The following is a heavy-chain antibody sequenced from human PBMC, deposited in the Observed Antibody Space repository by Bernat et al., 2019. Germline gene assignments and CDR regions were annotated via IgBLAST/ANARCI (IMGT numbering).Heavy chain of an antibody. CDR1: GYTFTSYG. D-gene: IGHD3-10*01. CDR3: ASAPYCSGSYFSTKPFDAFDI. V-gene: IGHV1-18*01. J-gene: IGHJ3*02. CDR2: ISAYNGNT. Sequence: QVQLVQSGAEVKKPGASVKVSCKASGYTFTSYGISWVRQAPGQGLEWMGWISAYNGNTNYAQKLQGRVTMTTDTSTSTAYMELRSLRSDNTAVYYCASAPYCSGSYFSTKPFDAFDIWGQGTMVTVSS.